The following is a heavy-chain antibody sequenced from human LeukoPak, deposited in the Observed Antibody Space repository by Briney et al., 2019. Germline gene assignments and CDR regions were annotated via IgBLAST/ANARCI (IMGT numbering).Heavy chain of an antibody. CDR1: GGSISSSSYY. J-gene: IGHJ6*03. D-gene: IGHD6-6*01. Sequence: SETLSLTCTVSGGSISSSSYYWGWIRQPPGTGLEWIGSIYYSGSTYYNPSLKSRVTISVDTSKNQFSLKLSSVTAADTAVYYCAAIESSSSYYYMDVWGKGTTVTVSS. V-gene: IGHV4-39*07. CDR3: AAIESSSSYYYMDV. CDR2: IYYSGST.